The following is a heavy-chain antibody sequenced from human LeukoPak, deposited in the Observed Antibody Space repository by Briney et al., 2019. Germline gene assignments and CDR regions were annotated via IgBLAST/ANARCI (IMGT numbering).Heavy chain of an antibody. Sequence: PGGSLRLSCAASGFTFSNYWMTWVRQAPGKGLEWVANIKEDGSEKYYVDSVKGRFTISRDNVKNSLYLQMNSLRVEDTAVYYRARHFPSYGKAGLDYWGQGALVTVSS. D-gene: IGHD3-3*02. CDR2: IKEDGSEK. CDR1: GFTFSNYW. J-gene: IGHJ4*02. V-gene: IGHV3-7*01. CDR3: ARHFPSYGKAGLDY.